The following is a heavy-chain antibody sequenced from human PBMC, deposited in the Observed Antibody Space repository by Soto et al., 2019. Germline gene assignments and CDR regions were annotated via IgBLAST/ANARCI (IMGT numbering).Heavy chain of an antibody. Sequence: GGSLRLSCAASGFTFSSYGMHWVRQAPGKGLEWVAVIWYDGSNKYYADSVKGRFTISRDNSKNTLYLQMNSLRAEDTAVYYCARNLGYSYGPTLDYWGQGTLVTSPQ. CDR2: IWYDGSNK. V-gene: IGHV3-33*01. D-gene: IGHD5-18*01. CDR3: ARNLGYSYGPTLDY. CDR1: GFTFSSYG. J-gene: IGHJ4*02.